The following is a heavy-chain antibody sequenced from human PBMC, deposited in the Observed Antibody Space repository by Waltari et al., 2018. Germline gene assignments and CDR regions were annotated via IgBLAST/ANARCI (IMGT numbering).Heavy chain of an antibody. Sequence: QVQLVQSGAEVKKPGSSVKVSCKASGGTFSSYAISWVRQAPGQGLEWMGRIIPIFCKANYAQKCQGRVTITADKSTSTAYMELSSLRSEDTAVYYCATRRPGGSSGWYGAGAFDIWGQGTMVTVSS. CDR3: ATRRPGGSSGWYGAGAFDI. J-gene: IGHJ3*02. CDR2: IIPIFCKA. V-gene: IGHV1-69*02. CDR1: GGTFSSYA. D-gene: IGHD6-19*01.